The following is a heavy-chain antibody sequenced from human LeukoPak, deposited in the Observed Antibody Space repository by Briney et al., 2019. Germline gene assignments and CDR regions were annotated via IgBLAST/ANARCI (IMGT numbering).Heavy chain of an antibody. Sequence: EAGGSLRLSCSASGFTFSTYWMSWVRQAPGKGLEWVSAISGSGGSTYYADSVKGRFTISRDNSKNTLYLQMNSLRAEDTAVYYCAKDRYSGYDFFDYWGQGTLVTVSS. D-gene: IGHD5-12*01. V-gene: IGHV3-23*01. J-gene: IGHJ4*02. CDR1: GFTFSTYW. CDR2: ISGSGGST. CDR3: AKDRYSGYDFFDY.